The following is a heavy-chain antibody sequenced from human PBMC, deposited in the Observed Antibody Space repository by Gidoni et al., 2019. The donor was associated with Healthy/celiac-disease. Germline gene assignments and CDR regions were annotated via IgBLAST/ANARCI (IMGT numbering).Heavy chain of an antibody. Sequence: EVQLVESGGGLVQPGGSLRLSGAASGFTFSSYAMSWVRQAPGKGLEWVSAISGSGGSTYSADSVKGRFTISRDNSKNTLYLQMNSLRAEDTAVYYCAKVLLERGGNRPQASGLNYWGQGTLVTVSS. CDR1: GFTFSSYA. J-gene: IGHJ4*02. D-gene: IGHD3-10*01. CDR2: ISGSGGST. V-gene: IGHV3-23*04. CDR3: AKVLLERGGNRPQASGLNY.